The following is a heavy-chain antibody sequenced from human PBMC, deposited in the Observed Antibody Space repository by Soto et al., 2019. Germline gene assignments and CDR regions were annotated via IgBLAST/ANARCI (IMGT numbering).Heavy chain of an antibody. CDR1: GFTFSDYY. V-gene: IGHV3-11*01. CDR3: ARDHRDIAVVPTILFREWFDP. D-gene: IGHD2-2*01. CDR2: ISSSGSTI. Sequence: PGGSLRLSCAASGFTFSDYYMSWIRQAPGKGLEWVSYISSSGSTIYYADSVKGRFTISRDNAKNSLYLQMNSLRAEDTAVYYCARDHRDIAVVPTILFREWFDPWGQGTQVTVSS. J-gene: IGHJ5*02.